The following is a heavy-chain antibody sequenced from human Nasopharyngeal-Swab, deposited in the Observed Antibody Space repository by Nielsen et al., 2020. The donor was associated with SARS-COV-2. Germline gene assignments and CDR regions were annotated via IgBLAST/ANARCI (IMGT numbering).Heavy chain of an antibody. J-gene: IGHJ5*02. D-gene: IGHD6-19*01. CDR3: ARGVVAGTGQNWFDP. Sequence: ASVKVSCKASGYTFTGYYMHWVRQAPGQGLEWMGRINPNSGGTNYAQKFQGRVTMTRDTSISTAYMELSRLRSDDTAVYYCARGVVAGTGQNWFDPWGQGTLVTVSS. CDR1: GYTFTGYY. CDR2: INPNSGGT. V-gene: IGHV1-2*06.